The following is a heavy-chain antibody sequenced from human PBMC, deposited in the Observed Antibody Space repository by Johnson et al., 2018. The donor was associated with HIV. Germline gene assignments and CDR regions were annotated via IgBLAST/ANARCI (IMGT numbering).Heavy chain of an antibody. CDR2: IGTAGST. D-gene: IGHD3-22*01. V-gene: IGHV3-13*01. CDR3: ARSITMIVFTFDI. CDR1: GFTFSSYD. Sequence: MLLVESGGGLVQPGGSLRLSCAASGFTFSSYDMHWVRQATGKGLEWVSAIGTAGSTYYADSVKGRFTISRDNSKNTLYLQMNSLRAEDTAVYYCARSITMIVFTFDIWGQGTMVTVSS. J-gene: IGHJ3*02.